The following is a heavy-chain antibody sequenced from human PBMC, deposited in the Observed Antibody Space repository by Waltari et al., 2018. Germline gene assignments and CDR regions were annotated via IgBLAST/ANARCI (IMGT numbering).Heavy chain of an antibody. CDR3: AGRLDSIAEADTSWGY. D-gene: IGHD6-13*01. Sequence: QVQLQQWGAGLLKPSETLSLTCAVYGGSFSGYYWSWIRQPPGKGLEWIGEINHSGSTNYNPSTKSRVTISVDTSMTQFSLKLSSVTAADTAVDYGAGRLDSIAEADTSWGYWGQGTLVTVSS. CDR1: GGSFSGYY. V-gene: IGHV4-34*01. J-gene: IGHJ4*02. CDR2: INHSGST.